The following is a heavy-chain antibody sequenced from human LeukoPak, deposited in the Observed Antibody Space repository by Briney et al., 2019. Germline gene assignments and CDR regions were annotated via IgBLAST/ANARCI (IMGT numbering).Heavy chain of an antibody. J-gene: IGHJ4*02. CDR3: AIAPPPLLLSPDY. Sequence: ASVTVSFTASGYTFTVYYMHWVRQAPGQGLEWMGWINPNSGGTNYAQKFQGRVTMTRDTSISTAYMELSRLRSDDTAVYYCAIAPPPLLLSPDYWGQGTLVTVSS. D-gene: IGHD2-15*01. CDR2: INPNSGGT. CDR1: GYTFTVYY. V-gene: IGHV1-2*02.